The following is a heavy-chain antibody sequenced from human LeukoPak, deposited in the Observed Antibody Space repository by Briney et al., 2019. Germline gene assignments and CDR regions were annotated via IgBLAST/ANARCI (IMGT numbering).Heavy chain of an antibody. CDR1: GFTFSSYW. V-gene: IGHV3-7*01. Sequence: GGSLRLSCAASGFTFSSYWMSWVRQAPGKGLEWVASIKQDGSEEYYVDSVKGRFTISRDNAKNSLYLQMNSLRAEDTAVYYCARVGGYSYGSWGGYYGMDVWGQGTTVTVSS. D-gene: IGHD5-18*01. CDR2: IKQDGSEE. CDR3: ARVGGYSYGSWGGYYGMDV. J-gene: IGHJ6*02.